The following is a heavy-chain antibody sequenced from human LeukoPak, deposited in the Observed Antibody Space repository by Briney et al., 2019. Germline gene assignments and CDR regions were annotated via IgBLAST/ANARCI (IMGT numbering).Heavy chain of an antibody. J-gene: IGHJ4*02. Sequence: PGGSLRLSCAASGFTFSSQSMDWVRQAPGKGLEWVSSISSSSRDIYYADSVKGRFTISRDNAKNSLYLLMNSLRVEDTAVYYCAAAEYSSSSGGYWGQGTLVTVSS. CDR1: GFTFSSQS. V-gene: IGHV3-21*01. CDR2: ISSSSRDI. CDR3: AAAEYSSSSGGY. D-gene: IGHD6-6*01.